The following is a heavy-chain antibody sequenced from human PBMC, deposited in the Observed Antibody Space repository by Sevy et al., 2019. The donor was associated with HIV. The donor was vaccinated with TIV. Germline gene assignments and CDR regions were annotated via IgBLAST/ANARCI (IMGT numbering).Heavy chain of an antibody. Sequence: GGSLRLSCAASGFTFSSYSMNWVRQAPGKGLEWVSYISSSSSTIYYADSVKGRFTISRDNAKNSLYLQMTSLRAEDTSMYYCARKVENDCWGQGTLVTVSS. CDR1: GFTFSSYS. V-gene: IGHV3-48*01. CDR2: ISSSSSTI. D-gene: IGHD1-1*01. J-gene: IGHJ4*02. CDR3: ARKVENDC.